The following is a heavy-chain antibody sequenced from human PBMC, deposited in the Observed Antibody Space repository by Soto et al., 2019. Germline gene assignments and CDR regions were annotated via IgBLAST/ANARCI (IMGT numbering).Heavy chain of an antibody. D-gene: IGHD3-3*01. CDR1: GGSVSSGSYY. Sequence: SETLSLTCTVSGGSVSSGSYYWSWIRQPPGKGLEWIGYIYYSGSTNYNPSLKSRVTISVDTSKNQFSLKLSSVTAADTAVYYCARDRLVFGVVTYTWFDPWGQGTLVTVS. CDR2: IYYSGST. CDR3: ARDRLVFGVVTYTWFDP. J-gene: IGHJ5*02. V-gene: IGHV4-61*01.